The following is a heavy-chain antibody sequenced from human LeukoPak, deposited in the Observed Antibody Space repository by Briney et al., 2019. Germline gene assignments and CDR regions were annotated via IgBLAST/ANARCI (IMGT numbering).Heavy chain of an antibody. V-gene: IGHV3-30-3*01. J-gene: IGHJ4*02. CDR2: MSYDGTSE. Sequence: PGRSLRVSCAASGFTFSTHAMHWGRQAPGKGLDVVAVMSYDGTSEYYADSVRGRFTISRDHSNDMLYLQMESLRDEDTAFYYCVRDRRDGNNFDYHFDYWGQGTLVTVSS. D-gene: IGHD5-24*01. CDR1: GFTFSTHA. CDR3: VRDRRDGNNFDYHFDY.